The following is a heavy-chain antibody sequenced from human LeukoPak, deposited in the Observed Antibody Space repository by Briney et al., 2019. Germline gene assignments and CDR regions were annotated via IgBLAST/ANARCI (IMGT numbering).Heavy chain of an antibody. CDR3: ASSLRCPIGAFDI. D-gene: IGHD4-17*01. J-gene: IGHJ3*02. CDR1: GGSISSSSYY. Sequence: SETLSLTCTVSGGSISSSSYYWGWIRQPPGKGLEWIGSIYYSGSTYYNPSLKSRVTISVDTSKNQFSLKLSSVTAADTAVYYCASSLRCPIGAFDIWGQGTMVTVSS. CDR2: IYYSGST. V-gene: IGHV4-39*07.